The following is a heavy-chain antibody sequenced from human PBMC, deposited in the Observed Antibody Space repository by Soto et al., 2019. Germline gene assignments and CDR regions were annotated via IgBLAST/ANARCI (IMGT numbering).Heavy chain of an antibody. J-gene: IGHJ4*02. V-gene: IGHV1-18*01. CDR1: GYTFTSYG. D-gene: IGHD6-13*01. CDR3: ASGVAAAGPAHDY. Sequence: GASVKVSFKASGYTFTSYGIRWVLQAPGQVLEWMGWISAYNGNTNYAQKLQGRVTMTTDTSTSTAYMELRSLRSDDTAVYYCASGVAAAGPAHDYWGQGTLVTVSS. CDR2: ISAYNGNT.